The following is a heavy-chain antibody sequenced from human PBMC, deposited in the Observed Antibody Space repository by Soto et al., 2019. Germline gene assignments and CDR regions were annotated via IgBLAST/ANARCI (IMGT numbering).Heavy chain of an antibody. V-gene: IGHV1-2*04. J-gene: IGHJ4*02. Sequence: QVQLVQSGAEVKKPGASVKVSCKASGYTFTGYYMHWVRQAPGQGLEWMGWINPNSGGTNYAQKFQGWVTVTRDTSISTAYMELSRLRYDDTAVYYCAILGGERGYCSGGSCPFDYWGQGTLVTVSS. CDR3: AILGGERGYCSGGSCPFDY. CDR2: INPNSGGT. D-gene: IGHD2-15*01. CDR1: GYTFTGYY.